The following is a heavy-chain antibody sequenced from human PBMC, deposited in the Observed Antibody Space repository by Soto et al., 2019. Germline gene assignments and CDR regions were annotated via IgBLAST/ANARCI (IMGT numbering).Heavy chain of an antibody. CDR3: ARQVSWWVGTFD. CDR1: GASMSNNNDY. J-gene: IGHJ4*02. CDR2: IHYSETT. D-gene: IGHD2-15*01. Sequence: SETLSLTCSVSGASMSNNNDYWGWIRQPPGKGLEWIGSIHYSETTKYNPSLKNRVSISVDTSKKQFSLRLSSVTAADTAVYYCARQVSWWVGTFDWGQGTLVTVSS. V-gene: IGHV4-39*01.